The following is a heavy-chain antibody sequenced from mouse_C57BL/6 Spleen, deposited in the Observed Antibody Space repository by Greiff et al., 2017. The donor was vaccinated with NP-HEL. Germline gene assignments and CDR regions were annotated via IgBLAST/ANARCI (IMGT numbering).Heavy chain of an antibody. CDR1: GFTFSSYA. V-gene: IGHV5-4*01. Sequence: EVNLVESGGGLVKPGGSLKLSCAASGFTFSSYAMSWVRQTPEKRLEWVATISDGGSYTYYPDNVKGRFTISRDNAKNNLYLQMSHLKSEDTAMYYCARDHYYGSSYFDYWGQGTTLTVSS. CDR2: ISDGGSYT. CDR3: ARDHYYGSSYFDY. J-gene: IGHJ2*01. D-gene: IGHD1-1*01.